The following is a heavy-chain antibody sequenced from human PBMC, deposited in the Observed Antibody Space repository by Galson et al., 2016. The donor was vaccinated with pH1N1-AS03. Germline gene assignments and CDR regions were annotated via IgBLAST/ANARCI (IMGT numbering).Heavy chain of an antibody. CDR1: GGSISGYY. D-gene: IGHD4-17*01. J-gene: IGHJ1*01. V-gene: IGHV4-59*01. Sequence: ETLSLTCTVSGGSISGYYWSWIRPAPGRGLEWIAYIYSSGSTNYNPSLKSRVTISVDTSKNQFSLKLSSVTPADTAVYYCARSRSTTVTSAEYFQHWGQGTLVTVSS. CDR3: ARSRSTTVTSAEYFQH. CDR2: IYSSGST.